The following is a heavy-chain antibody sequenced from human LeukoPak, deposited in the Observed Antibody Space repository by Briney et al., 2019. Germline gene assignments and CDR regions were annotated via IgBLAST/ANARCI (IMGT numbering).Heavy chain of an antibody. J-gene: IGHJ3*02. D-gene: IGHD2-2*01. CDR3: ARAECRSTGCYAWRDGFHI. Sequence: SETLSLTCAVYGGSFSGYYWSWIRQPPGKGLEWIGEINHSGSTNYNPSLKSRVTISVDTSKNQFSLKLSSVTAADTAVYYCARAECRSTGCYAWRDGFHIWGQGTMVTVFS. CDR2: INHSGST. V-gene: IGHV4-34*01. CDR1: GGSFSGYY.